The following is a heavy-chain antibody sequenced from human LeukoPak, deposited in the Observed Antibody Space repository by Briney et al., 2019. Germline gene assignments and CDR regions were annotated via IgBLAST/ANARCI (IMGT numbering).Heavy chain of an antibody. CDR3: AKSEVVVITVKYFQH. D-gene: IGHD3-22*01. Sequence: GASVKVSCKASGGTFSSYAISWVRQAPGQGLEWMGRIIPILGIANYAQKFQGRVTITADESTSTAYMELSSLRAEDTALYYCAKSEVVVITVKYFQHWGQGTLVTVSS. CDR2: IIPILGIA. CDR1: GGTFSSYA. J-gene: IGHJ1*01. V-gene: IGHV1-69*04.